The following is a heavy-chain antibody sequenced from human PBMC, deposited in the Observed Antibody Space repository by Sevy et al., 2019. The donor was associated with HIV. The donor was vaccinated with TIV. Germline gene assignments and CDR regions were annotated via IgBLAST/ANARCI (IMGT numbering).Heavy chain of an antibody. CDR1: GFTFSDYY. Sequence: GGSLRLSCAASGFTFSDYYMSWVRQAPGKGLEWVANIKPDGSDKNYMDSVKGRFTISRDNAKNSLYLHVSSLRAEDTAVYYCARLSSPMPDSGWYDFFDHWGQGTLVTVSS. CDR3: ARLSSPMPDSGWYDFFDH. V-gene: IGHV3-7*01. CDR2: IKPDGSDK. D-gene: IGHD6-19*01. J-gene: IGHJ4*02.